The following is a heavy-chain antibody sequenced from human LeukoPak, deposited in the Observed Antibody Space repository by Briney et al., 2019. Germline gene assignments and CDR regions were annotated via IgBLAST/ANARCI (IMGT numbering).Heavy chain of an antibody. CDR1: GFSFSTYN. V-gene: IGHV3-48*01. CDR2: ISATTGIT. Sequence: GGSLRLSCAASGFSFSTYNMNWVRQAPGKGLEWVSYISATTGITYYADSVQGRFTIPRDNAKNSLYLQLNSLRAEDTAVYYCVRAFNGNSYGYGFWGQGTLVTVSS. D-gene: IGHD5-18*01. CDR3: VRAFNGNSYGYGF. J-gene: IGHJ4*02.